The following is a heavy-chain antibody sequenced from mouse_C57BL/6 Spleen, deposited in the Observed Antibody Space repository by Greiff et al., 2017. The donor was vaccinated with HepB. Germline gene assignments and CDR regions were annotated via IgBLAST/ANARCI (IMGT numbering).Heavy chain of an antibody. CDR1: GYTFTSYW. CDR2: IDPSDSET. Sequence: QVQLQQSGAELVRPGSSVKLSCKASGYTFTSYWMHWVKQRPIQGLEWIGNIDPSDSETHYNQKFKDKATLTVDKSSSTAYMQLSSLTSEDSAVYYCARLSNWDGYFDVWGTGTTVTVSS. J-gene: IGHJ1*03. D-gene: IGHD4-1*01. V-gene: IGHV1-52*01. CDR3: ARLSNWDGYFDV.